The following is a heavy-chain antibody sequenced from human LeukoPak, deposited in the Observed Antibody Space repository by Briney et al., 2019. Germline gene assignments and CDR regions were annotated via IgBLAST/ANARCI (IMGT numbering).Heavy chain of an antibody. J-gene: IGHJ6*03. CDR1: GFTFSRYA. D-gene: IGHD2-15*01. Sequence: GGSLRLSCAASGFTFSRYAMSWVRQAPGKGLEWVSAISASGGSTFYGASLQGRFTISRDNSKNTLYLQMNSLRAEDTAIYYCAKNGDRGAYCTGGTCYPYFYYYMDVWGKGTTVTI. CDR3: AKNGDRGAYCTGGTCYPYFYYYMDV. CDR2: ISASGGST. V-gene: IGHV3-23*01.